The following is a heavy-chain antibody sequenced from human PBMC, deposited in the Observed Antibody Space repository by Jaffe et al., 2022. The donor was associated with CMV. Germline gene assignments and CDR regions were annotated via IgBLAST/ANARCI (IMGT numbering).Heavy chain of an antibody. V-gene: IGHV3-66*01. CDR2: IYSGGST. J-gene: IGHJ4*02. Sequence: EVQLVESGGGLVQPGGSLRLSCAASGFTVSSNYMSWVRQAPGKGLEWVSVIYSGGSTYYADSVKGRFTISRDNSKNTLYLQMNSLRAEDTAVYYCARDRGWLQHNYFDYWGQGTLVTVSS. D-gene: IGHD5-12*01. CDR3: ARDRGWLQHNYFDY. CDR1: GFTVSSNY.